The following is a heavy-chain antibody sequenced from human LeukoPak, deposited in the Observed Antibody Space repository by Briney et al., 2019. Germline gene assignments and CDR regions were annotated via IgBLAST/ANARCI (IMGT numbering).Heavy chain of an antibody. J-gene: IGHJ6*02. Sequence: GGSLRLSCAASGFTFSDYYMSWIRQAPGKGLEWVSYISSSGSTIYYADSVKGRFTISRDNAKNSLYLQMNSLIAEDTAVYYCAKKSGYCSSTSCYDYYYGMDVWGQGTTVTVSS. V-gene: IGHV3-11*01. CDR1: GFTFSDYY. D-gene: IGHD2-2*03. CDR2: ISSSGSTI. CDR3: AKKSGYCSSTSCYDYYYGMDV.